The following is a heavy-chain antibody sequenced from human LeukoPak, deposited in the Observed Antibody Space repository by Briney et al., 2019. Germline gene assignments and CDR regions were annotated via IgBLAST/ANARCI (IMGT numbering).Heavy chain of an antibody. J-gene: IGHJ4*02. CDR2: IYYSGST. Sequence: SETLSLTCTVSGGSISSYYWSWIRQPPGKGLEWIGYIYYSGSTNYNPSLKSRVTISVDTSKNQFSLKLSSVTAADTAVYYCARGSKLRYRYSSSWYGFDYWGQGTLVTVSS. V-gene: IGHV4-59*01. CDR1: GGSISSYY. D-gene: IGHD6-13*01. CDR3: ARGSKLRYRYSSSWYGFDY.